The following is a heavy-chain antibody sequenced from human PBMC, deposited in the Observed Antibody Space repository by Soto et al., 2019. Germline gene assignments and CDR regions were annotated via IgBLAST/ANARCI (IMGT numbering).Heavy chain of an antibody. CDR2: ISYDGSNK. CDR1: GFTFSSYA. CDR3: ARELIVVVPAALIARFGYYYYGMEV. D-gene: IGHD2-2*01. Sequence: VGSLRLSCASSGFTFSSYAMHWVRHFPGKWLEWVAVISYDGSNKYYADSVKGRFTISRDNSKSTLYLQMNSLRAEDTAVYYCARELIVVVPAALIARFGYYYYGMEVWGQATTFIVSS. V-gene: IGHV3-30-3*01. J-gene: IGHJ6*01.